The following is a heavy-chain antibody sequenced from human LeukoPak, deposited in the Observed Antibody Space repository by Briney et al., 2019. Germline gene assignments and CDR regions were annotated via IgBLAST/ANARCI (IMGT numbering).Heavy chain of an antibody. CDR1: GGSLSSSSHS. CDR3: AQSLGSGNWIGNWFDP. D-gene: IGHD1-1*01. Sequence: PSETLSLTCTVSGGSLSSSSHSWGWIRQPPGKGLEWAGTIYYTGRTYYNPSLESRLTISIDTSKNQFSLKLTSVTAADTAIYYCAQSLGSGNWIGNWFDPWGQGTLVTVSS. V-gene: IGHV4-39*01. CDR2: IYYTGRT. J-gene: IGHJ5*02.